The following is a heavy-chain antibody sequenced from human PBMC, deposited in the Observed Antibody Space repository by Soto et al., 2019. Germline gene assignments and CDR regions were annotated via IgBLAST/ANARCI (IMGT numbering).Heavy chain of an antibody. Sequence: QLQLQESGSGLVKPSQTLSLTCAVSGGSISSGGYSWSWIRQPPGKGLEWIGYIYHSGSTYYNPSLKSRVNISVARSKNQFSLKLSSVTAADTAVYYCARHLVEWAIFDYWGQGTLVTVSS. CDR2: IYHSGST. D-gene: IGHD3-3*01. J-gene: IGHJ4*02. V-gene: IGHV4-30-2*01. CDR3: ARHLVEWAIFDY. CDR1: GGSISSGGYS.